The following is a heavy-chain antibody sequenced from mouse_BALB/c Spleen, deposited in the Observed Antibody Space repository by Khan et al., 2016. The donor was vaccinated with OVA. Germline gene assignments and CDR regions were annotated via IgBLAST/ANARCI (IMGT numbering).Heavy chain of an antibody. J-gene: IGHJ4*01. CDR3: VIHAGVSSYYGLDY. V-gene: IGHV10-1*02. D-gene: IGHD1-1*01. Sequence: EVQLVESGGGLVQPKGSLKLSCAASGFTFNTYAMNWVRQGPGHGLEWIARIRSKSNNYARYYADSVKDRFTISIDDSQSKLYLQMNNLKTEDTAMYYGVIHAGVSSYYGLDYSGQGTSVTVSS. CDR1: GFTFNTYA. CDR2: IRSKSNNYAR.